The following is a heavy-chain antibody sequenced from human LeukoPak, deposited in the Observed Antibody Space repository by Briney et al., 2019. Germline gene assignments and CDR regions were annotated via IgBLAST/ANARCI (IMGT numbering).Heavy chain of an antibody. J-gene: IGHJ4*02. Sequence: GGSLRLSCPPSGFTFSSYAMSWVRQAPGNGLQWVSTISSSGDTTYYTGSVKGRFAISRNNSENTLYLRMNSLRAEDTAIYSCAKVRHGTSSAADYWGQGTLVTVSS. V-gene: IGHV3-23*01. D-gene: IGHD1-26*01. CDR3: AKVRHGTSSAADY. CDR2: ISSSGDTT. CDR1: GFTFSSYA.